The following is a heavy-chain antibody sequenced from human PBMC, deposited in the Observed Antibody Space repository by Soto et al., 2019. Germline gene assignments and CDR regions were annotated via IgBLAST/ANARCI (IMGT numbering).Heavy chain of an antibody. Sequence: ASVKVSCKASGYTFTNYYIHWVRQAPGQGLEWMGWINPNTGGTNYAQKFQDWVTMTRDTSISRAYMELSRLKSDDTAVYYCATVYNWNYAAFDIWGQGTMVTVSS. CDR3: ATVYNWNYAAFDI. CDR2: INPNTGGT. V-gene: IGHV1-2*04. D-gene: IGHD1-7*01. J-gene: IGHJ3*02. CDR1: GYTFTNYY.